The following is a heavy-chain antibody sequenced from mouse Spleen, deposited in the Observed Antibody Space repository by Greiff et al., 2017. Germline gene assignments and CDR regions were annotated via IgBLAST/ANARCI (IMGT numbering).Heavy chain of an antibody. CDR1: GFTFSSFG. D-gene: IGHD2-1*01. CDR3: ARPYGNLLCDY. V-gene: IGHV5-17*02. CDR2: ISSGSSTI. Sequence: DVMLVESGGGLVQPGGSRKLSCAASGFTFSSFGMHWVRQAPETGLEWVAYISSGSSTIYYADTVKGRFTISRANPNHTLFLQMTSLRSEDTAMYYCARPYGNLLCDYWGQGTTLTVSS. J-gene: IGHJ2*01.